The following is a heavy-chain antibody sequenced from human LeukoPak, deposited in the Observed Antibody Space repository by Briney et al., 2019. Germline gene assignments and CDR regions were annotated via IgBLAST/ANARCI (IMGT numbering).Heavy chain of an antibody. J-gene: IGHJ6*03. V-gene: IGHV1-69*16. CDR3: ASSRPDYDFWSGYYDYYYYYMDV. Sequence: SVKVSCKASGGTFMRHSISWVRQAPGQGLEWMGGIIPILAAADYPQKYQGRVTITTDESTSTVFMELSSITSEDSAVYYCASSRPDYDFWSGYYDYYYYYMDVWGKGTTVTVSS. CDR2: IIPILAAA. D-gene: IGHD3-3*01. CDR1: GGTFMRHS.